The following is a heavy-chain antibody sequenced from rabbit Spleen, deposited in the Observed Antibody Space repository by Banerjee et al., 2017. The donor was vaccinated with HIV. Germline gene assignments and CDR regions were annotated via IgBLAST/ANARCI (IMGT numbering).Heavy chain of an antibody. CDR3: ARDLTAVIGWNFTL. CDR2: MNTATGKA. V-gene: IGHV1S45*01. J-gene: IGHJ4*01. CDR1: GFSFSNKAV. Sequence: QEQLKESGGGLVKPEGSLKLSCTASGFSFSNKAVMCWVRQAPGKGLEWIACMNTATGKAVYENWATGRFAISKTSSTMVTLQMTSLTAADTATYFCARDLTAVIGWNFTLWGQGTLVTVS. D-gene: IGHD1-1*01.